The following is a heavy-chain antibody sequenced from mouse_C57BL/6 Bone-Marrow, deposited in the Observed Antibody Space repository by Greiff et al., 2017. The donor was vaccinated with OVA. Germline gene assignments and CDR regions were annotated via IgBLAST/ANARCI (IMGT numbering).Heavy chain of an antibody. CDR2: ISSGSSTI. D-gene: IGHD2-3*01. V-gene: IGHV5-17*01. CDR1: GFTFSDYG. J-gene: IGHJ2*01. Sequence: EVMLVESGGGLVKPGGSLKLSCAASGFTFSDYGMHWVRQAPEKGLEWVAYISSGSSTIHYADTVKGRFTISRDNAKNTLFLQMTSLRSEDTAMYYCARAWLLPFDYWGQGTTLTVSS. CDR3: ARAWLLPFDY.